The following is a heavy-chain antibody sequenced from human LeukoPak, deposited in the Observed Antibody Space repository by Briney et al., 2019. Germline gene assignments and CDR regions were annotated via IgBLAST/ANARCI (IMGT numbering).Heavy chain of an antibody. CDR2: SRNKANSYTT. Sequence: GGSLRISCAPSGLTFSGHYIDWVRQAPGEGLEWVGRSRNKANSYTTEYAASVKGRVTISRDDSVNSLYLQMNSLKIADTAVYYCARNYYDSSAYYGNCWGQGTLVTVSS. CDR3: ARNYYDSSAYYGNC. J-gene: IGHJ4*02. V-gene: IGHV3-72*01. D-gene: IGHD3-22*01. CDR1: GLTFSGHY.